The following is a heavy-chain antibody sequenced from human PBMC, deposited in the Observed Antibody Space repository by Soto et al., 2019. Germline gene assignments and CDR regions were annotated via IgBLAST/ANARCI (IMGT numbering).Heavy chain of an antibody. D-gene: IGHD2-15*01. Sequence: ASVKVSCKVSGYTLTELSMHWVRQAPGKGLEWMGGFDPEDGETIYAQKFQGRVTMTEDTSTDTAYMELSSLRSEDTAVYYCAIRYCSGGSCYHTNWFDPWGRGNLVTVTS. CDR1: GYTLTELS. J-gene: IGHJ5*02. CDR2: FDPEDGET. V-gene: IGHV1-24*01. CDR3: AIRYCSGGSCYHTNWFDP.